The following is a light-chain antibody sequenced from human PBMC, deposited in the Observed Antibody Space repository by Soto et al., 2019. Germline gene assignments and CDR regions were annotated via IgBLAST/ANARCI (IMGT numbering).Light chain of an antibody. J-gene: IGLJ3*02. CDR2: GVT. CDR3: AAWDDSLSGWV. CDR1: SSDIGGYDY. V-gene: IGLV2-14*01. Sequence: QSALTQPASVSGSPGQSITITCTGTSSDIGGYDYVSWYQHHPGKAPKVIIYGVTNRPSGVSHRFSGSKSANTASLTISGLQAEDEADYYCAAWDDSLSGWVFGGGTKLTVL.